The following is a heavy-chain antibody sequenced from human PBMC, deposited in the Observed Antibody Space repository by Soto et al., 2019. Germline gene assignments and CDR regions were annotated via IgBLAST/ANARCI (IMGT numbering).Heavy chain of an antibody. V-gene: IGHV3-9*01. J-gene: IGHJ6*02. D-gene: IGHD4-17*01. CDR3: ARGHGEYSTFYDMDV. CDR2: LSSNSGAR. CDR1: GFTFDDYA. Sequence: VQLVESGGGLVQPGRSLRLSCAASGFTFDDYAIHWVRQAPGKGLEWVSGLSSNSGARGYADSVKGRLTITRDNAKNSPYLQMNNLRAEDTTFYYCARGHGEYSTFYDMDVWGQGTTVNVSS.